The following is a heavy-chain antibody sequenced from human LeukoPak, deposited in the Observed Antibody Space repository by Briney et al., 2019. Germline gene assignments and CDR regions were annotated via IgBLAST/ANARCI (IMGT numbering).Heavy chain of an antibody. CDR2: ISGSGGST. V-gene: IGHV3-23*01. CDR1: GFTFSSYS. Sequence: QSGGSLRLSCAASGFTFSSYSMSWVRQAPGKWLEWVSAISGSGGSTYYADSVKGRCTIYRDNSKNTLYLQMNSLRAEDTDVYYCAKAARITIFGVVIHPFDYWGQGKLVTVSS. J-gene: IGHJ4*02. D-gene: IGHD3-3*01. CDR3: AKAARITIFGVVIHPFDY.